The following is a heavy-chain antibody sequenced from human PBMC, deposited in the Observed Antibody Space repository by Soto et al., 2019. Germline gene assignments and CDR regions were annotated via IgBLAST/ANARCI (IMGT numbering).Heavy chain of an antibody. CDR1: GFAFSTYA. CDR3: ASTYYYGSGSYYPTVYYYGMDV. Sequence: GGSLRLSCAASGFAFSTYAMTWVRQAPGTGLEWVSVISGSGGSSYYADSVKGRFTISRDNSKNTLFLQMNGLRAEDTAVYYCASTYYYGSGSYYPTVYYYGMDVWGQGTTVTVSS. D-gene: IGHD3-10*01. CDR2: ISGSGGSS. V-gene: IGHV3-23*01. J-gene: IGHJ6*01.